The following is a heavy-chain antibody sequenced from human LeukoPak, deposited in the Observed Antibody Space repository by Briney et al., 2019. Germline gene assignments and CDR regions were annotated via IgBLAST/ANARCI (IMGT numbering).Heavy chain of an antibody. D-gene: IGHD2-2*01. V-gene: IGHV1-18*01. CDR3: ALIVVVPAARSQYYYYGMDV. J-gene: IGHJ6*02. Sequence: GASVKVSCKASGYTFTSYGISWVRQAPGQGLEWMGWISAYNGNTNYAQKLQGRVTMPTDTSTSTAYMELRSLRSDDTAVYYCALIVVVPAARSQYYYYGMDVWGQGTTVTVSS. CDR1: GYTFTSYG. CDR2: ISAYNGNT.